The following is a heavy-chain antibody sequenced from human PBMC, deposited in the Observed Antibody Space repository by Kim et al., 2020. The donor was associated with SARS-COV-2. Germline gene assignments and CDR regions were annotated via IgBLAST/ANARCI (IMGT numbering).Heavy chain of an antibody. CDR2: INPSGGGT. CDR1: GYTLTNYH. Sequence: ASVKVSCKASGYTLTNYHMHWMRQAPGQGLEWMGVINPSGGGTTYTQKFQGRVTMTRDTSTNTAYMELSSLRSDDTAVYYCSRGGLVAGTAPPFEFWGQGTLVPVSS. CDR3: SRGGLVAGTAPPFEF. J-gene: IGHJ4*02. D-gene: IGHD6-19*01. V-gene: IGHV1-46*01.